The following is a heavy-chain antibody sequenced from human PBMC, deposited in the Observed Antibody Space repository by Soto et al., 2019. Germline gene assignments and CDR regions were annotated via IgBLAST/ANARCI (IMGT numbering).Heavy chain of an antibody. Sequence: PSVKVSCKASGYTFTGYYMHWVRQAPGQGLEWMGWINPNSGGTNYAQKFQGRVTMTRDTSISTAYMELSRLRSDDTAVYYCARSPTHIAAAGMALDYWGQGTIVTVFS. CDR3: ARSPTHIAAAGMALDY. V-gene: IGHV1-2*02. CDR1: GYTFTGYY. CDR2: INPNSGGT. D-gene: IGHD6-13*01. J-gene: IGHJ4*02.